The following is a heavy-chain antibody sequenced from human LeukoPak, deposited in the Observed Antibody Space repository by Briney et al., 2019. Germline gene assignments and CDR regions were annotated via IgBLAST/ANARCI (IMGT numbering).Heavy chain of an antibody. D-gene: IGHD1-14*01. CDR2: IAYDGSRA. J-gene: IGHJ4*02. CDR3: TRYNNDHFDY. V-gene: IGHV3-33*01. Sequence: GGSLRLSCAGSGFTFGGYGMHWFRQTPGKGLEWVAVIAYDGSRAFYADSVKGRFTISRDNSKNTTSVQMDDLRAEYTAVYYCTRYNNDHFDYWGQGTLVTVSS. CDR1: GFTFGGYG.